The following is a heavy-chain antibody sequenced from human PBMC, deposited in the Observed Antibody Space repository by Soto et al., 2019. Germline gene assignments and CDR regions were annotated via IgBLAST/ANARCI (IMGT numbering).Heavy chain of an antibody. Sequence: QLQLQESGPGLVKPSETLSLTCTVFGGSISSSSYYWAWVRQPPGKGLEWIGSVYYSGTTYYNPSLKSRVTISADTSKNQFSLKLSSVTAADTAVFYCARLIHCKTTSCYFDYWGQGTLVTVSS. V-gene: IGHV4-39*01. CDR2: VYYSGTT. J-gene: IGHJ4*02. CDR3: ARLIHCKTTSCYFDY. D-gene: IGHD2-2*01. CDR1: GGSISSSSYY.